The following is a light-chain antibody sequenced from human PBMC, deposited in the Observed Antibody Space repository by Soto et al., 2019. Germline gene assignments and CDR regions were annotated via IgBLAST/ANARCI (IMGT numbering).Light chain of an antibody. Sequence: DIVMTQSPDSLAVPLGERATINCKSSQNNKNYLAWYQQKAGQPPKLIIDWASTRASGVPYRFSGSGSGTDFTLTISSLQAEDVAVYYCQQYNDLLTFGGGTKVEIK. V-gene: IGKV4-1*01. CDR2: WAS. J-gene: IGKJ4*01. CDR3: QQYNDLLT. CDR1: QNNKNY.